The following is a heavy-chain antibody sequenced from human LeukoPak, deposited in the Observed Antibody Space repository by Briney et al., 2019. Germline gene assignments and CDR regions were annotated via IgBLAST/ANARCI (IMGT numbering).Heavy chain of an antibody. V-gene: IGHV3-7*03. CDR1: GFNFNNYW. Sequence: GGSLRLSCAASGFNFNNYWMGCLRRAPGKGWEWVANIKDDGSEEYYVDSVKGRFTIVRDNAYNSLYLQMNSLRVEDTAIYFCARFTRRYSGDYWGQGTLVSVSS. D-gene: IGHD1-26*01. CDR3: ARFTRRYSGDY. J-gene: IGHJ4*02. CDR2: IKDDGSEE.